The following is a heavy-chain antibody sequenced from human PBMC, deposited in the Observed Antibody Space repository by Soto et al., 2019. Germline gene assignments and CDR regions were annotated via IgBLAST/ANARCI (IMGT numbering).Heavy chain of an antibody. CDR2: ISGSGGST. D-gene: IGHD6-6*01. J-gene: IGHJ4*02. Sequence: PGGSLRLSCAASGFTFSSYAMSWVRQAPGKGLEWVSAISGSGGSTYYADSVKGRFTISRDNSKNTLYLQMNSLRAEDTAVYYCAKTSPSPSFPRIAARSVYFDYWGQGTLVTVSS. V-gene: IGHV3-23*01. CDR1: GFTFSSYA. CDR3: AKTSPSPSFPRIAARSVYFDY.